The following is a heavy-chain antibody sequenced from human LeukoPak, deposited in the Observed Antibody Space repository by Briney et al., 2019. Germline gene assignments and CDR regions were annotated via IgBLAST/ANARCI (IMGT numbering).Heavy chain of an antibody. J-gene: IGHJ4*02. CDR1: GGSISSGDYY. Sequence: SQTLSLTCTVSGGSISSGDYYWSWIRQPPGKGLEWIGSIYYSGSTYYNPSLKSRVTISVDTSKNQFSLKLSSVTAADTAVYYCARHSSSSQGDYFDYWGQGTLVTVSS. CDR2: IYYSGST. CDR3: ARHSSSSQGDYFDY. V-gene: IGHV4-30-2*03. D-gene: IGHD6-6*01.